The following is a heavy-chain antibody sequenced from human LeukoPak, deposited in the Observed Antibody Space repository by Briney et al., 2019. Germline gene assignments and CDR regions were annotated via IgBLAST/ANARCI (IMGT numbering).Heavy chain of an antibody. CDR2: IYSGGSP. V-gene: IGHV3-66*01. Sequence: QPGGSLKLSCAASGFTVSSNCMSWVRQAPGKGLEWVSVIYSGGSPYYADSVKGRFTISRDNSKNTLYLQMNSLRAEDTAVYYCARVGGAGPLYYYYYMDVWGKGTTVTISS. D-gene: IGHD6-19*01. CDR1: GFTVSSNC. J-gene: IGHJ6*03. CDR3: ARVGGAGPLYYYYYMDV.